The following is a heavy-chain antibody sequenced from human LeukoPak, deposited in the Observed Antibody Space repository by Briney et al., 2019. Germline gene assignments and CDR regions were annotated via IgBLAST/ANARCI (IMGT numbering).Heavy chain of an antibody. V-gene: IGHV4-59*01. D-gene: IGHD3-22*01. J-gene: IGHJ3*02. Sequence: SETLSLTCTVSGGSISSDYWSWIRQPPGKGLEWIGYIYYSGSTNYNPSLKSRVTISVDTSKNQFSLKLSSVTAADTAMYYCTREGDYYNSNPFDIWGQGTMVTVSS. CDR2: IYYSGST. CDR1: GGSISSDY. CDR3: TREGDYYNSNPFDI.